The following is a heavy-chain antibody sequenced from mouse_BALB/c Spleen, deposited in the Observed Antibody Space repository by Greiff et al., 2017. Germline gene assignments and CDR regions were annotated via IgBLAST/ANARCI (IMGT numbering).Heavy chain of an antibody. CDR1: GFTFSDYY. CDR3: ARGKDYYAMDY. V-gene: IGHV5-4*02. CDR2: ISDGGSYT. Sequence: EVNLVESGGGLVKPGGSLKLSCAASGFTFSDYYMYWVRQTPEKRLEWVATISDGGSYTYYPDSVKGRFTISRDNAKNNLYLQMSSLKSEDTAMYYCARGKDYYAMDYWGQGTSVTVSS. J-gene: IGHJ4*01.